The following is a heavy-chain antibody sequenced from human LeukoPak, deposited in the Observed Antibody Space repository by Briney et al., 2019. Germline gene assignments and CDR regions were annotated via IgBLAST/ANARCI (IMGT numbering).Heavy chain of an antibody. Sequence: SETLSLTCAVYGGSFSGYYWSWIRQPPAKGLEWIGEINHSGSTNYNPSLKSRVTISVDTSKNQFSLKLSSVTAADTAVYYCAREANVVVAAKRHWFDPWGQGTLVTVSS. CDR1: GGSFSGYY. J-gene: IGHJ5*02. CDR2: INHSGST. V-gene: IGHV4-34*01. CDR3: AREANVVVAAKRHWFDP. D-gene: IGHD2-15*01.